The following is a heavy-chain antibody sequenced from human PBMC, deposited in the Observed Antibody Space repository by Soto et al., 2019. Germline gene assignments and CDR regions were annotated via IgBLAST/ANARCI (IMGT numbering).Heavy chain of an antibody. CDR1: GHSISSDYY. CDR2: IYHSGTT. J-gene: IGHJ6*02. D-gene: IGHD1-20*01. CDR3: ARTRDNNINYYYALDV. Sequence: PSETLSLTCAVSGHSISSDYYWGWIRQPPGKGLEWIGSIYHSGTTYYNPSLKSRVTISVDRSNDQFSLKLSSVTAADTAVYYCARTRDNNINYYYALDVWGPGTTVTVSS. V-gene: IGHV4-38-2*01.